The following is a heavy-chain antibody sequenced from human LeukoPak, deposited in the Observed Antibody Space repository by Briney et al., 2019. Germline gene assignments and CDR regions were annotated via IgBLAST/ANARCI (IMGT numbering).Heavy chain of an antibody. CDR3: ARGVAVAGTAVYYYGMDV. D-gene: IGHD6-19*01. V-gene: IGHV6-1*01. CDR2: TYYRSKWYN. J-gene: IGHJ6*02. Sequence: SQTLSLTSAISGDSVSINSAAWNWIRQSPSRGLEWLGRTYYRSKWYNDYAVSVKSRITINPDTSKNQFSLQLNSVTPEDTAVYYCARGVAVAGTAVYYYGMDVWGQGTTVTVSS. CDR1: GDSVSINSAA.